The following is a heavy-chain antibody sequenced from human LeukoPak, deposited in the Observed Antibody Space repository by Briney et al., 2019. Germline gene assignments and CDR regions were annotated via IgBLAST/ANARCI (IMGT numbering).Heavy chain of an antibody. Sequence: PGGSLRLSCAGSGLTSSTYGMHWVRQAPGKGLEWLAVISYDASNKYYADSVKGRFTISRDNSKNTVYLQLNSLRGEDTAVYYCVARSSWYYWGQGTLVTVSS. D-gene: IGHD6-13*01. CDR1: GLTSSTYG. CDR2: ISYDASNK. V-gene: IGHV3-30*03. CDR3: VARSSWYY. J-gene: IGHJ4*02.